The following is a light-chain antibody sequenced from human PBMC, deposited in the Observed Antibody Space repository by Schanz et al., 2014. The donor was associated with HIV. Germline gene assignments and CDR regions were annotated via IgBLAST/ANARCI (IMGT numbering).Light chain of an antibody. CDR3: SSYTTSSTLV. V-gene: IGLV2-14*03. J-gene: IGLJ2*01. CDR1: NNDVGGYNY. Sequence: QSALTQPASVSGSLGQSITISCTGTNNDVGGYNYVSWYQQHPGKAPKLLIYDVTNRPSGVSNRFSGSKSGNTASLTISGLQAEDEADYYCSSYTTSSTLVFGGGTKVTVL. CDR2: DVT.